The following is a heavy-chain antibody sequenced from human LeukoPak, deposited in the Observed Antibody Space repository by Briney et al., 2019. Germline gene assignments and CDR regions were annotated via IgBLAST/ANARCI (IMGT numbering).Heavy chain of an antibody. Sequence: SVKVSCKASGGTFSSYAISWVRQAPGQGLEWMGGIIPVFGTANYAQKFQGRVTITADESTSTAYMELSSLRSEDTAVYYCARAGEADTYYYDSSGYYPFDYWGQGTLVTVSS. CDR2: IIPVFGTA. V-gene: IGHV1-69*13. J-gene: IGHJ4*02. CDR3: ARAGEADTYYYDSSGYYPFDY. CDR1: GGTFSSYA. D-gene: IGHD3-22*01.